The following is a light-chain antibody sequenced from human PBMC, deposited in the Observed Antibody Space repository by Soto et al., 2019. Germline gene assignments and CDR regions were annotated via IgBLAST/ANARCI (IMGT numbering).Light chain of an antibody. CDR2: DVT. CDR1: TSDIGSYNY. V-gene: IGLV2-8*01. CDR3: SSYAGSNNFV. Sequence: QSALTQPPSASGSPGQSVTISCTGTTSDIGSYNYVSWYQQHPGKAPKLMIYDVTNRPSGVPDRFSGSKSGNAASLTVSGLQAEDEADYYCSSYAGSNNFVFGTGTKLTVL. J-gene: IGLJ1*01.